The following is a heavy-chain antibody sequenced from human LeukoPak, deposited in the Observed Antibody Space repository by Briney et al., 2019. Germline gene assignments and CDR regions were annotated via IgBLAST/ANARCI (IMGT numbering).Heavy chain of an antibody. CDR1: GGSISSDDYC. CDR3: ARASDYGDFHFDY. D-gene: IGHD4-17*01. V-gene: IGHV4-61*08. CDR2: IYYSGST. Sequence: PSETLSLTCSVSGGSISSDDYCWNWIRQHPGTGLEWIGYIYYSGSTNYNPSLKSRVTISVDTSKNQFSLKLSSVTAADTAVYYCARASDYGDFHFDYWGQGTLVTVSS. J-gene: IGHJ4*02.